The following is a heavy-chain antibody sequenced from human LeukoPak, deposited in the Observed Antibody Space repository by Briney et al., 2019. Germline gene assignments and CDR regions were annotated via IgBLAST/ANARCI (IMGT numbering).Heavy chain of an antibody. D-gene: IGHD1-26*01. CDR2: INPNSGGT. J-gene: IGHJ4*02. CDR1: GYTFTGYY. Sequence: ASVKVSCKASGYTFTGYYMHWVRQAPGQGLEWMGWINPNSGGTNYAQKFQGRVTMTRDTSISTAYMELSRLRSDDTAVYYCARIVGATWAFNPSRWFDYWGQGTLVTVSS. V-gene: IGHV1-2*02. CDR3: ARIVGATWAFNPSRWFDY.